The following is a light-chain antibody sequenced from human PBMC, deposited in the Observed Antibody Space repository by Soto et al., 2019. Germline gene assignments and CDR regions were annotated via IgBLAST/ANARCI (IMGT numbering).Light chain of an antibody. CDR1: SSNIGSNY. J-gene: IGLJ2*01. CDR2: RNN. Sequence: QSVLTQPPSASGTPGQRVTISCSGSSSNIGSNYVSWYQQLPGTAPHLLIYRNNQRPSGVPDRFSGSKSGTSASLAISGLRSEDEADYYGSAWDDSLSGRVFGVGTKLTVL. CDR3: SAWDDSLSGRV. V-gene: IGLV1-47*01.